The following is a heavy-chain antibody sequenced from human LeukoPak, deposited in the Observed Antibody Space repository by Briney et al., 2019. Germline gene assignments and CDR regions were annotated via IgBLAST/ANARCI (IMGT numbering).Heavy chain of an antibody. D-gene: IGHD1-26*01. V-gene: IGHV4-39*07. CDR2: IDYIGSS. J-gene: IGHJ3*02. CDR3: ARAWELLRFFDI. CDR1: GGSISSSSYY. Sequence: SETLSLTCTVSGGSISSSSYYWGWIRQPPGKGLEWIGNIDYIGSSYYNPSLKSRVTISVDTSKNQFSLRLSSVTAADTAVYYCARAWELLRFFDIWGQGTMVTVSS.